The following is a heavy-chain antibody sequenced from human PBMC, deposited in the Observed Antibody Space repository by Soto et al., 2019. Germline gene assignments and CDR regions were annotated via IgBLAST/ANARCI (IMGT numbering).Heavy chain of an antibody. Sequence: EVQLLESGGGLVQPGGSLRLSCAASGFTFSSYAMSWVRQAPGKGLEWVSAISGSGGSTYYADSVKGRFTISRDNSKNTRYLKMNSLRAEDTAVYYWAKDRSAVGSDFDYWGQGTLVTVSS. CDR2: ISGSGGST. J-gene: IGHJ4*02. D-gene: IGHD1-26*01. V-gene: IGHV3-23*01. CDR1: GFTFSSYA. CDR3: AKDRSAVGSDFDY.